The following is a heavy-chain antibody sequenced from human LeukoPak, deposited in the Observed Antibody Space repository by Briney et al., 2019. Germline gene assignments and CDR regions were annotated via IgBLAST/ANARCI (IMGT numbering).Heavy chain of an antibody. D-gene: IGHD6-19*01. CDR3: ARDKRIAVAGTDRDYYYMDV. J-gene: IGHJ6*03. V-gene: IGHV1-2*02. CDR1: GYTFTGYY. Sequence: ASVTVSCKASGYTFTGYYMHWVRQAPGQGLEWMGWINPNSGGTNYAQKFQGRVTMTRDTSISTAYMELSRLRSDDTAVYYCARDKRIAVAGTDRDYYYMDVWGKGTTVTVSS. CDR2: INPNSGGT.